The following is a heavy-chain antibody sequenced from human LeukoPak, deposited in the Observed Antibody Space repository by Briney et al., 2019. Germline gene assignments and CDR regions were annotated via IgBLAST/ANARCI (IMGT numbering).Heavy chain of an antibody. CDR2: IYYSGST. CDR3: ASFYCSGGSCYQYYSYYYMDV. D-gene: IGHD2-15*01. V-gene: IGHV4-39*01. Sequence: PSETLSLTCTVSGGSISSSSYYWGWIRQPPGKGLEWIGSIYYSGSTYSNPSLQSRVTISVDTSKNQFSLKLNSVTAADTAVYYCASFYCSGGSCYQYYSYYYMDVWGKGTTVTISS. CDR1: GGSISSSSYY. J-gene: IGHJ6*03.